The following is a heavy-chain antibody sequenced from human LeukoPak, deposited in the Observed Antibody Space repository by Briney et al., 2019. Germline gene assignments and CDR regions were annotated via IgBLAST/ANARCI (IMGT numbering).Heavy chain of an antibody. D-gene: IGHD4-11*01. Sequence: SQTLSLTCTVSGGSISSGSYYWSWIRQPAGKGLEWIGHVYTSGSTNYNPSLKSRVTMSVDTSKNQFSLKLSSVTAADTAVYYCASSSSNSYNYWYFDLWGRGTLVTVSS. V-gene: IGHV4-61*09. J-gene: IGHJ2*01. CDR3: ASSSSNSYNYWYFDL. CDR1: GGSISSGSYY. CDR2: VYTSGST.